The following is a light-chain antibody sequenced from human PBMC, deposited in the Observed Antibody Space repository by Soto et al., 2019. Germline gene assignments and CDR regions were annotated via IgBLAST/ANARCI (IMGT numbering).Light chain of an antibody. CDR3: SSYTTSNTRQIV. CDR2: DVS. Sequence: QPGLTQPASVSGSPGQSITISCTGTRSDVGGYNYVSWYQHHPGKAPKLLIYDVSNRPSGISNRFSGSKSDNTASLTISGLQPEDEADYYCSSYTTSNTRQIVFGTGTRSPS. J-gene: IGLJ1*01. CDR1: RSDVGGYNY. V-gene: IGLV2-14*03.